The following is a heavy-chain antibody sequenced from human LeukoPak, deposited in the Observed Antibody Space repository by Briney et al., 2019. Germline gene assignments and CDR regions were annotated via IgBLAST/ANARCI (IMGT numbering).Heavy chain of an antibody. V-gene: IGHV1-2*02. D-gene: IGHD6-19*01. Sequence: ASVKVSCKASGYTFTGYYTHWVRQAPGQGLEWMGWINPNSGGTNYAQKFQGRVTMTRDTSISTAYMELSRLRSDDTAVYYCARDSDLAVAGTLGYWGQGTLVTVSS. CDR2: INPNSGGT. CDR3: ARDSDLAVAGTLGY. CDR1: GYTFTGYY. J-gene: IGHJ4*02.